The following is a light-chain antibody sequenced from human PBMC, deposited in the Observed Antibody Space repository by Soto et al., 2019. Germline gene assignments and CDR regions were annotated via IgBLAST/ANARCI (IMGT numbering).Light chain of an antibody. CDR1: SSDVGGYNY. V-gene: IGLV2-11*01. CDR3: CSYAGSL. Sequence: QSALTQPRSVSGSPGQSVTISCTGTSSDVGGYNYVSWYQQHPGKAPKLMIYDVSKRPSGVPDRFSGSKSGNTASLTISGLQAEDEADYYCCSYAGSLFGGGTKLT. J-gene: IGLJ2*01. CDR2: DVS.